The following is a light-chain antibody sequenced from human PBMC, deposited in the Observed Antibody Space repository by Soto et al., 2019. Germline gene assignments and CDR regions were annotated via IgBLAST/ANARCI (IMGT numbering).Light chain of an antibody. CDR2: DAS. CDR3: HQYHHLPQT. Sequence: DIQMTQSPSSLSVSVGDRVNITCQASRGIGSSVNWYQHKPGDAPKILIYDASNLEKGVPSRFSGSASGTDFTFTISSLQTEDIATYFCHQYHHLPQTFGQGTKLEI. V-gene: IGKV1-33*01. CDR1: RGIGSS. J-gene: IGKJ2*01.